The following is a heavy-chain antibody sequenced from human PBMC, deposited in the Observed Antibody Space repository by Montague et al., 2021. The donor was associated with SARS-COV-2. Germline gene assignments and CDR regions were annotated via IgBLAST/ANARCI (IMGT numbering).Heavy chain of an antibody. Sequence: SETLSLTCTVSGCSISSSSYYWGWIRQPPGKGLEWLGSIYYSGSTYYNPSLKSRVTISVDTSKNQFSLKLSSVTAADTAVYYCARLHCSSTSCYYLFFAETSHFDSWGQGTLVTVSS. J-gene: IGHJ4*02. CDR3: ARLHCSSTSCYYLFFAETSHFDS. V-gene: IGHV4-39*01. D-gene: IGHD2-2*01. CDR2: IYYSGST. CDR1: GCSISSSSYY.